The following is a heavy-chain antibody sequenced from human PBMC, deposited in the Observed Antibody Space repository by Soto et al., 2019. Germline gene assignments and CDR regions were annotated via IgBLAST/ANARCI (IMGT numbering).Heavy chain of an antibody. CDR3: ARGRYCSGGSCYGDY. Sequence: GGSLRLSCAASGFTFSSYGMHWVRQAPGKGLEWVSSISSSSSYIYYADSVKGRFTISRDNAKNSLYLQMNSLRAEDTAVYYCARGRYCSGGSCYGDYWGQGTLVTVSS. D-gene: IGHD2-15*01. V-gene: IGHV3-21*01. CDR1: GFTFSSYG. J-gene: IGHJ4*02. CDR2: ISSSSSYI.